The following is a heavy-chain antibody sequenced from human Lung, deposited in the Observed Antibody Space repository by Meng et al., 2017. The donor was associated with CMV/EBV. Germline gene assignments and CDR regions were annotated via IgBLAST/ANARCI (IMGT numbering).Heavy chain of an antibody. CDR2: ISSSSSSI. Sequence: GGSLRLXXAASGFILSRHSMNWVRQAPGKGLEWVSSISSSSSSIYYADSVKGRFTVSRDNAKNSLYLQMDSLGVDDTAVYYCSRKPRYSSGCDAYWGQGTLVTVSS. CDR3: SRKPRYSSGCDAY. J-gene: IGHJ4*02. V-gene: IGHV3-21*01. CDR1: GFILSRHS. D-gene: IGHD6-19*01.